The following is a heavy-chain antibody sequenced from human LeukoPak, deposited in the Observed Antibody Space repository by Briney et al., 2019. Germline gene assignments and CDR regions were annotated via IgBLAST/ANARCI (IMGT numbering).Heavy chain of an antibody. CDR3: ARQVVAVAGTGYFDY. Sequence: PETPSLTCTVSGGSIRSSSYYWGGIRQPPGKGLEWIGSIYYSGSTYYNASLKSRRTISVDTSKNQFSLKLNSVTAADTAVYFCARQVVAVAGTGYFDYCGQGALFSASS. V-gene: IGHV4-39*01. J-gene: IGHJ4*02. CDR2: IYYSGST. CDR1: GGSIRSSSYY. D-gene: IGHD6-19*01.